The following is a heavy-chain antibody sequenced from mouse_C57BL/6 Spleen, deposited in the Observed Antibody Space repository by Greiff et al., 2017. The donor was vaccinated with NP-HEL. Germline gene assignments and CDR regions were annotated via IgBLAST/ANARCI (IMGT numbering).Heavy chain of an antibody. CDR1: GFTFSSYG. CDR3: ARHGGTSFSWFAY. J-gene: IGHJ3*01. V-gene: IGHV5-6*01. CDR2: ISSGGSYT. Sequence: EVKLVESGGDLVKPGGSLKLSCAASGFTFSSYGMSWVRQTPDKRLEWVATISSGGSYTYYPDSVKGRFTISRDNAKNTLYLQMSSLKSEDTAMYYCARHGGTSFSWFAYWGQGTLVTVSA.